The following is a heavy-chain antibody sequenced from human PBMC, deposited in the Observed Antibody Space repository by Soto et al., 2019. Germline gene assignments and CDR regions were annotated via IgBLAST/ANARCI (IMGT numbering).Heavy chain of an antibody. Sequence: SSETLSLTCIVSGGSISTGDNYWSWIRQPPGKGLEWIGYIYYSGTTYYNPSLKSRATISADTSKNQFSLKLSSATAADTAVYYCARYYGGNSDAFDIWGRGTTVTVSS. V-gene: IGHV4-30-4*01. J-gene: IGHJ3*02. D-gene: IGHD3-10*01. CDR3: ARYYGGNSDAFDI. CDR2: IYYSGTT. CDR1: GGSISTGDNY.